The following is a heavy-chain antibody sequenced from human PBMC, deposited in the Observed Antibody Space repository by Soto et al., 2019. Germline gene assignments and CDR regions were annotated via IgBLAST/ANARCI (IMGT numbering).Heavy chain of an antibody. Sequence: SETLSLTCTFSGFSIGSSSCYLGWIRQPPGKGLEWIGYVFYTGRANYNASLKSRVSISLDTSKYQFSLKLSSVTAADTAVYYCARDGDGRMTTNPYYYNGMDVWGPGTTVTVSS. D-gene: IGHD4-4*01. CDR1: GFSIGSSSCY. CDR2: VFYTGRA. V-gene: IGHV4-61*01. CDR3: ARDGDGRMTTNPYYYNGMDV. J-gene: IGHJ6*02.